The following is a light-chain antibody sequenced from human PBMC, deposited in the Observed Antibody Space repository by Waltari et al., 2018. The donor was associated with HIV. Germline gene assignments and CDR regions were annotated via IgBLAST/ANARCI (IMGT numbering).Light chain of an antibody. Sequence: EVVMTQSPATLLESTGKTANLSCRASRSVGSSLAWYHQKPGRSPRLLIYGASSRPSDAPPTFSGSGAGTDFSLSISSLRSDDVGIYYCQQYSTWPLTFGRGTTVEIK. CDR3: QQYSTWPLT. CDR2: GAS. V-gene: IGKV3-15*01. J-gene: IGKJ1*01. CDR1: RSVGSS.